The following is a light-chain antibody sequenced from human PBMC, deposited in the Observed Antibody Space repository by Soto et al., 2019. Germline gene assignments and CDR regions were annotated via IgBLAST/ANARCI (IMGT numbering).Light chain of an antibody. V-gene: IGLV2-14*01. Sequence: QSALTQPASVSGSPGQSITISCTGTSSDVGAYNYVSRYQQHPGKAPKLMIYEVSNRPSGVSHRFSGSKSDNTASLTISGLQTDEEADYYCSSYTSSRTLVFGTGTKVTVL. CDR2: EVS. J-gene: IGLJ1*01. CDR1: SSDVGAYNY. CDR3: SSYTSSRTLV.